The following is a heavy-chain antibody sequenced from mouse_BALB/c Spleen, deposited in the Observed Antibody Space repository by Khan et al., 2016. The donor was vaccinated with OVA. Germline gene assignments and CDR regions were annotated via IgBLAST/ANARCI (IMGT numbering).Heavy chain of an antibody. CDR1: GFNFKDTY. J-gene: IGHJ4*01. CDR3: ARTEVSYYGSFVMDY. V-gene: IGHV14-3*02. D-gene: IGHD1-2*01. Sequence: VQLQQSGAELVKPGASVKLSCSTSGFNFKDTYIHWVKQRPEQGLEWIGRIDPATDNTKYGPRFQGKATITADTTSNTAFLHLSSLTSEDTAVYYCARTEVSYYGSFVMDYWGQGTSVTVSS. CDR2: IDPATDNT.